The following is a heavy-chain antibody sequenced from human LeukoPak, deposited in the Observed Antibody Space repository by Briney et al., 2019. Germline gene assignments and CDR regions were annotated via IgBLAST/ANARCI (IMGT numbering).Heavy chain of an antibody. CDR3: AKDQDIVVVPAANDY. D-gene: IGHD2-2*01. Sequence: GRSLRLSCAASGFTFSSYAMSWVRQAPGKGLEWVSAISGSGGSTYYADSVKGRFTISRDNSKNTLYLQMNSLRAEDTAVYYCAKDQDIVVVPAANDYWGQGTLVTVSS. J-gene: IGHJ4*02. CDR2: ISGSGGST. V-gene: IGHV3-23*01. CDR1: GFTFSSYA.